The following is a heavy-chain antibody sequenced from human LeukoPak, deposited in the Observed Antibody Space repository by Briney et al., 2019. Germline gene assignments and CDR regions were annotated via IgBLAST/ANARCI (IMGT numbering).Heavy chain of an antibody. Sequence: GGSLRLSCAASGFAFSTYAMHWVRQAPGKGLEWVAVISYDGSNKYYADSVKGRFTISRDNSKNTLYVQMNSLRAEDTAVYYCARDESDYGGNPYYFGYWGQGTLVTVSS. D-gene: IGHD4-23*01. CDR3: ARDESDYGGNPYYFGY. V-gene: IGHV3-30-3*01. CDR1: GFAFSTYA. J-gene: IGHJ4*02. CDR2: ISYDGSNK.